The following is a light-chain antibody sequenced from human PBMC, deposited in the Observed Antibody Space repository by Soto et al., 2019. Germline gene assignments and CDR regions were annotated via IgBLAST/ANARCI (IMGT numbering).Light chain of an antibody. CDR3: CSYARTDTFV. V-gene: IGLV2-11*01. CDR1: SCDIGTYKY. CDR2: DVT. Sequence: QSALTQPPSVSGSPGQSVTISCTGSSCDIGTYKYVSWYQQHPDKAPKLLIYDVTNRPSGVPDRFSGSKSATTASLTISGLQAEDDADYYCCSYARTDTFVFGTGTKLTVL. J-gene: IGLJ1*01.